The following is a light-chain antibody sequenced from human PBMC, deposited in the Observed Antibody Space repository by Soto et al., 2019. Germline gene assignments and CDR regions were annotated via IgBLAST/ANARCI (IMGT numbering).Light chain of an antibody. CDR2: GAS. J-gene: IGKJ1*01. CDR3: QQYNSWPPWT. Sequence: EIVMTQSPATLSVSPGERATLSCRASQSVRSNLAWYQQKPGQAPRLLIYGASTRATGIPARFSGSGSGTAFTVTISSLQSEDFAVYYCQQYNSWPPWTFGQGTKVEIK. V-gene: IGKV3-15*01. CDR1: QSVRSN.